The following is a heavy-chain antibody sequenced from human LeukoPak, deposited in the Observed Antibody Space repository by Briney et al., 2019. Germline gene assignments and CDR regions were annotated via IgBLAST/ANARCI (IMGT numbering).Heavy chain of an antibody. V-gene: IGHV4-31*03. Sequence: SETLSLTCTVSGGSISSGGYYWSWIRQHPGKGLEWIGYIYYSGSTYYNPSLKSRVTISVDTSKNQFSLKLSSVTAADTAVYYCARYYDFWSGNWFDPWGREPWSPSPQ. CDR2: IYYSGST. J-gene: IGHJ5*02. CDR1: GGSISSGGYY. CDR3: ARYYDFWSGNWFDP. D-gene: IGHD3-3*01.